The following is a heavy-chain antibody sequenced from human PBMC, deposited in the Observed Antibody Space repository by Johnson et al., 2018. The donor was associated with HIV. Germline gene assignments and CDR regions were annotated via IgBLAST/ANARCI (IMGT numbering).Heavy chain of an antibody. CDR1: GFTFADYA. V-gene: IGHV3-9*01. CDR2: VSWNGGSR. CDR3: TGGWYNLSAFDI. Sequence: VQLVESGGGLIQPGRSLRLSCAASGFTFADYAMHWVRQAPGKGLEWVSGVSWNGGSRGYADSVKGRFTISRDNAKNSLYLQMNSLRAEDTAVYYCTGGWYNLSAFDIWGQGTMFTVSS. D-gene: IGHD6-19*01. J-gene: IGHJ3*02.